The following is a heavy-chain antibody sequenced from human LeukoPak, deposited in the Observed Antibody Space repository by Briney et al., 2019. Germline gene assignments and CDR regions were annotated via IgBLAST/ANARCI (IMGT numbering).Heavy chain of an antibody. V-gene: IGHV3-30*18. J-gene: IGHJ6*02. D-gene: IGHD2/OR15-2a*01. CDR1: GFPFSNYG. Sequence: PGGSLRLSCAASGFPFSNYGMHWVRQAPGRGLECVAVISYDGTSPHYADSVRGRLTISRDNSKNTVYLQVNSLRGEDTAVYYCAKDYKYCDSNSCRDYFYGMDVWGQGTAVIVS. CDR3: AKDYKYCDSNSCRDYFYGMDV. CDR2: ISYDGTSP.